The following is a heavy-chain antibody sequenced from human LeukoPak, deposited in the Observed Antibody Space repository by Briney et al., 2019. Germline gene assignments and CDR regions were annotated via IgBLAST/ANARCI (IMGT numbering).Heavy chain of an antibody. Sequence: PSETLSLTCAVYGSSFNDFSWKWFRQPPGKGLEWIGEIDQSGATKYNLLLTSQVSISVVKSQDQLSLRLNSVTAADTDVYYCGIFYAGSMGWGRGTLVTVSS. CDR3: GIFYAGSMG. CDR2: IDQSGAT. V-gene: IGHV4-34*01. CDR1: GSSFNDFS. J-gene: IGHJ4*02. D-gene: IGHD3-10*01.